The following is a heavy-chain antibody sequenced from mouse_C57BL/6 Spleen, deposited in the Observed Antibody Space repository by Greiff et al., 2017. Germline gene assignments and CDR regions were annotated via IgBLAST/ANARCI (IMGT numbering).Heavy chain of an antibody. CDR3: TTYANWDGFAY. J-gene: IGHJ3*01. CDR1: GFNIKDYY. CDR2: IDPEDGDT. V-gene: IGHV14-1*01. Sequence: VHVKQSGAELVRPGASVKLSCTASGFNIKDYYMHWVKQRPEQGLEWIGRIDPEDGDTEYAPKFQGKATMTADTSSNTAYLQLSSLTSEDTAVYYCTTYANWDGFAYWGQGTLVTVSA. D-gene: IGHD4-1*01.